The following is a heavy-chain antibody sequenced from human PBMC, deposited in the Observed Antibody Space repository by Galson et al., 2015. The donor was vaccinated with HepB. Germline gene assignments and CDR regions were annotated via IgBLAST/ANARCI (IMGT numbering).Heavy chain of an antibody. CDR2: IWYDGSNK. Sequence: SLRLSCAASGFTFSSYGMHWVRQAPGKGLEWVAVIWYDGSNKYYADSVKGRFTISRDNSKNTLYLQMNSLRAEDTAVYYCARNEGYYYDSSGYSDYWGQGTLVTVSS. D-gene: IGHD3-22*01. J-gene: IGHJ4*02. V-gene: IGHV3-33*01. CDR1: GFTFSSYG. CDR3: ARNEGYYYDSSGYSDY.